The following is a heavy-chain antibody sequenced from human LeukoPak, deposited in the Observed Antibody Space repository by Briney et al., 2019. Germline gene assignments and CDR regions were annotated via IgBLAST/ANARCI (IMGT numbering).Heavy chain of an antibody. J-gene: IGHJ4*02. CDR1: GFTFTSYW. CDR3: ARDPNSGSYYPFGFDY. V-gene: IGHV3-7*01. Sequence: PGGSLRLSCAASGFTFTSYWMSWVRQAPGKGLEWVAHIKQDGSEKYYVDSVKGRFTISRDNAKNSLYLQMNSLRAEDTAVYYCARDPNSGSYYPFGFDYWGQGTLVTVSS. D-gene: IGHD1-26*01. CDR2: IKQDGSEK.